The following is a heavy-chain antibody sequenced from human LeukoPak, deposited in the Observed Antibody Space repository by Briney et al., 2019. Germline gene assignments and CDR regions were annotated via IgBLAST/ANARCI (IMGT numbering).Heavy chain of an antibody. CDR3: ARDRLNWNYEDY. CDR1: GFTFSDYF. CDR2: ISRSGSTI. Sequence: PGGSLRLSCAASGFTFSDYFMSWIRQAPGKGLEWVSYISRSGSTIYYADSVKGRFTISRDNAKNSLYLQMNSLRAEDTAVYYCARDRLNWNYEDYWGQGTLVTVSS. D-gene: IGHD1-7*01. V-gene: IGHV3-11*01. J-gene: IGHJ4*02.